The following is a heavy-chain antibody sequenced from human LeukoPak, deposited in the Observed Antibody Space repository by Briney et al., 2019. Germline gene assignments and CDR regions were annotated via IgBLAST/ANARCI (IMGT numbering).Heavy chain of an antibody. V-gene: IGHV3-21*01. D-gene: IGHD6-25*01. J-gene: IGHJ6*03. CDR1: GFTFTGYS. Sequence: PGGSLRLSCAASGFTFTGYSMTWVRQAPGKGLEWVSSISTVSTYTFYSDSVKGRFTISRDNRKNTLYLQMSSLSAEDTAVYYCARDGSGFYYYYYMDVWGRGTAVTVSS. CDR3: ARDGSGFYYYYYMDV. CDR2: ISTVSTYT.